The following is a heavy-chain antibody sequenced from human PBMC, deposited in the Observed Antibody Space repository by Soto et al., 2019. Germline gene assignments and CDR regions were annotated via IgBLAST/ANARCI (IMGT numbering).Heavy chain of an antibody. CDR3: ARDITMIVAPDAFDI. Sequence: GGSLRLSCAASGFTFSSYWMHWVRQAPGKELVWVSRINSDGSSTSYADSVKGRVTISRDNAKNTLYLQMNRLRAEGTAVYYCARDITMIVAPDAFDIWGQGTMVTVSS. V-gene: IGHV3-74*01. CDR1: GFTFSSYW. CDR2: INSDGSST. D-gene: IGHD3-22*01. J-gene: IGHJ3*02.